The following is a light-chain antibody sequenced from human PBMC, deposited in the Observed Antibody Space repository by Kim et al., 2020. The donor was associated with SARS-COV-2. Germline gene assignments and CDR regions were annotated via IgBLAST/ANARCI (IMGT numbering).Light chain of an antibody. CDR3: QQRSNWWT. Sequence: SLAPSERATLSRRASQSVSSYLAWYQQKPGQAPRLLIYDASNRATGIPARFSGSGSGTDFTLTISSLEPEDFAVYYCQQRSNWWTFGQGTKVDIK. CDR2: DAS. CDR1: QSVSSY. V-gene: IGKV3-11*01. J-gene: IGKJ1*01.